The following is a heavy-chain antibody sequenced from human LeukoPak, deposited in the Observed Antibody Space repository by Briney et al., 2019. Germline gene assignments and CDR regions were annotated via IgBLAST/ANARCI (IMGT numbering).Heavy chain of an antibody. CDR1: GFTFDDYA. CDR3: AKGGYSYGYTLFDY. V-gene: IGHV3-43D*03. D-gene: IGHD5-18*01. CDR2: INWDGGST. Sequence: GGSLRLSCAASGFTFDDYAMHWVRQAPGKGLEWVSLINWDGGSTYYADSVKGRFTISRDNSKNSLYLQMNSLRAEDMALYYCAKGGYSYGYTLFDYWGQGTLVTVSS. J-gene: IGHJ4*02.